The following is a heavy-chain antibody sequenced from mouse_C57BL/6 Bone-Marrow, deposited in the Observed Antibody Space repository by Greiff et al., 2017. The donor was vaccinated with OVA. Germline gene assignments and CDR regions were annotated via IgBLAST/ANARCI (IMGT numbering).Heavy chain of an antibody. CDR2: INPYNGDT. CDR3: ARYDYDGGGAWFAY. CDR1: GYSFTGYF. J-gene: IGHJ3*01. V-gene: IGHV1-20*01. D-gene: IGHD2-4*01. Sequence: DVKLQESGPELVKPGDSVKISCKASGYSFTGYFMNWVMQSHGKSLEWIGRINPYNGDTFYNQKFKGKATLTVDKSSSTAHMELRSLTSEDSAVYYCARYDYDGGGAWFAYWGQGTLVTVSA.